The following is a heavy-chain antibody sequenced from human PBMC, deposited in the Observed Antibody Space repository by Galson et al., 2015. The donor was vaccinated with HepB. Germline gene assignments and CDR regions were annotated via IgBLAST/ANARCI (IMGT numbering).Heavy chain of an antibody. V-gene: IGHV1-18*01. CDR1: GYTFISYG. J-gene: IGHJ4*02. Sequence: SVKVSCKASGYTFISYGISWVRQAPGQGLEWMGWISAYNGDTNYAQKLQGRVTMTTDTSTTTAYMELRSLRSDDTAVYYCAREDGVYGGDVGWRYWGQGTLVTVSS. CDR2: ISAYNGDT. D-gene: IGHD4-23*01. CDR3: AREDGVYGGDVGWRY.